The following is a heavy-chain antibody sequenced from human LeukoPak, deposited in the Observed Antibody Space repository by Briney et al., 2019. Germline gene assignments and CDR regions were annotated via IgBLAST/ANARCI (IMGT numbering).Heavy chain of an antibody. J-gene: IGHJ6*03. CDR2: ISGRDGST. Sequence: PGGSQRLSCAASGFTFSSFAMSWVRQAPGKGLEWVSGISGRDGSTYYADSVKGRFTISRDNSKNTLYLHMDSLRAEDTAVYYCAKDSIVYYYYYMDVWGKGTTVTVSS. CDR1: GFTFSSFA. V-gene: IGHV3-23*01. D-gene: IGHD3-16*02. CDR3: AKDSIVYYYYYMDV.